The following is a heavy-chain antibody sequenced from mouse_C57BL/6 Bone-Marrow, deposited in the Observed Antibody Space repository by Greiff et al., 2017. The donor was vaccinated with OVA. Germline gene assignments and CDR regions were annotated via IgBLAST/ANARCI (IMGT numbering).Heavy chain of an antibody. V-gene: IGHV5-16*01. Sequence: DVKLVESEGGLVQPGSSMKLSCTASGFTFSDYYMAWVRQVPEKGLEWVANINYDGSSTYYLDSLKSRFIISRDNAKNILYLQMSSLKSEDTATYYCARKNDYDRGNYFDYWGQGTTLTVSS. CDR1: GFTFSDYY. J-gene: IGHJ2*01. CDR2: INYDGSST. D-gene: IGHD2-4*01. CDR3: ARKNDYDRGNYFDY.